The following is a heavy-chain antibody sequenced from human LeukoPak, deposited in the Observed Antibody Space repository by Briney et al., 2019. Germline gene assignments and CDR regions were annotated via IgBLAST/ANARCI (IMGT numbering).Heavy chain of an antibody. CDR1: GGSITSTNW. J-gene: IGHJ4*02. Sequence: PSETLSLTCGVSGGSITSTNWWSRVRQPPGQGLEWIGEVSLSGLTNYNPSLNSRVIMALDTSKNHLSLNLTSVTAADTAVYYCSRENGAFSPFGYWGQGTLVTVPS. V-gene: IGHV4-4*02. CDR3: SRENGAFSPFGY. D-gene: IGHD2-8*01. CDR2: VSLSGLT.